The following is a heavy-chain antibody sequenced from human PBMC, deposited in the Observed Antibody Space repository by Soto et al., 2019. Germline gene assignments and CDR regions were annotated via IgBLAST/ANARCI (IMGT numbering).Heavy chain of an antibody. CDR2: ISYDGSNK. V-gene: IGHV3-30*18. CDR3: AKRGRDYDFWSGYGLNYYGMDV. D-gene: IGHD3-3*01. Sequence: QVQLVESGGGVVQPGRSLRLSCAASGFTFSSYGMHWVRQAPGKGLEWGAVISYDGSNKYYADSVKGRFTISRDNSKNTLYLQMNSLRAEDTAVYYCAKRGRDYDFWSGYGLNYYGMDVWGQGTTVTVSS. J-gene: IGHJ6*02. CDR1: GFTFSSYG.